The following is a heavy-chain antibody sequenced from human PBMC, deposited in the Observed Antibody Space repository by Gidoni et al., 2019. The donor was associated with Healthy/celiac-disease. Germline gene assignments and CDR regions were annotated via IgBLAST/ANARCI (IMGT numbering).Heavy chain of an antibody. CDR1: GRTFSSYA. CDR2: IIPIFGTA. V-gene: IGHV1-69*01. Sequence: QVQLVQSGAEVTKPGSSVKVPCKDSGRTFSSYAISWVRQAPGQGLEWMGGIIPIFGTANYAQKFQGRVTITADESTSTAYMELSSLRSEDTAVYYCARAPRGSSDLDYWGQGTLVTVSS. J-gene: IGHJ4*02. CDR3: ARAPRGSSDLDY. D-gene: IGHD1-26*01.